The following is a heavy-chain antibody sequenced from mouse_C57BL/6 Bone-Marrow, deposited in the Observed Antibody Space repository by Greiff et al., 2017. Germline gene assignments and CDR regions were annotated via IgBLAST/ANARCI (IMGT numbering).Heavy chain of an antibody. Sequence: EVQGVESGGGLVKPGGSLKLSCAASGFTFSSYAMSWVRQTPEKSLEWVANISDGGRYTYYPDNVKGRFTISRDNAKSNLYLQMSHLKSEDTAMYYCAREDYYAFSGFAYWGEGTRVTGSA. CDR2: ISDGGRYT. CDR3: AREDYYAFSGFAY. V-gene: IGHV5-4*01. J-gene: IGHJ3*01. D-gene: IGHD1-1*01. CDR1: GFTFSSYA.